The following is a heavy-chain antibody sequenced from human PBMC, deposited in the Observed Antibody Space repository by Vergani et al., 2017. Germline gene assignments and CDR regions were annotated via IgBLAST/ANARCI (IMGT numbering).Heavy chain of an antibody. CDR2: IHTSGST. Sequence: QVQLQESGPGLVKPSQTLSLTCTVSGGSINSHNYYWCWIRQPAGKVLEWIGRIHTSGSTNYNPSLKSRVTMSEDTSKNQFSLNLTSLTAADAAVYFCAGGSCLGGSCYKPLFDYWGQGILVTVSS. D-gene: IGHD2-15*01. CDR1: GGSINSHNYY. J-gene: IGHJ4*02. V-gene: IGHV4-61*02. CDR3: AGGSCLGGSCYKPLFDY.